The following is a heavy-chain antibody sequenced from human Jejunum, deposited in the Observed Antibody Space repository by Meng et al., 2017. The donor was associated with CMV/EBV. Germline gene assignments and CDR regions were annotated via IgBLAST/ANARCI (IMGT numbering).Heavy chain of an antibody. Sequence: TVSRNYMKWVRQAGGKGLEWESVMYRGGSTNYEEYEKGRITIYRDDSKNTVYLQMNSLRPDDTAVYYCARDPRHDYVWGRPGVFDIWGQGTMVTVSS. CDR2: MYRGGST. J-gene: IGHJ3*02. V-gene: IGHV3-66*01. CDR3: ARDPRHDYVWGRPGVFDI. CDR1: TVSRNY. D-gene: IGHD3-16*01.